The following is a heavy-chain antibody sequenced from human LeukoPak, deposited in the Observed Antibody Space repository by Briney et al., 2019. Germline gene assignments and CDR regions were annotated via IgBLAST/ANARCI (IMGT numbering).Heavy chain of an antibody. CDR2: IYYSGST. Sequence: SETLSLTCTVSGGSISSYYWSWIRQPPGKGLEWIGYIYYSGSTNYNSSLKSRVTISVDTSKNQFSLKLSSVTAADTAVYYCARGWMGHQLPNWFDPWGQGTLVTVSS. V-gene: IGHV4-59*08. J-gene: IGHJ5*02. D-gene: IGHD2-2*01. CDR1: GGSISSYY. CDR3: ARGWMGHQLPNWFDP.